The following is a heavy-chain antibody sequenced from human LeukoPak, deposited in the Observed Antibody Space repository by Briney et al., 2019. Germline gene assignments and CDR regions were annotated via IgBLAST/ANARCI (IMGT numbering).Heavy chain of an antibody. D-gene: IGHD4-23*01. Sequence: GGSLRLSCAASGFTFSNYAMSWVRQAPGKGLECVSVISGSGGSTYYADSVKGRFTTSRGTSKNTLYLHMNSLRAEDTAVYYCAKSTSPVGTFDYWGQGTLVTVSS. CDR1: GFTFSNYA. CDR2: ISGSGGST. V-gene: IGHV3-23*01. CDR3: AKSTSPVGTFDY. J-gene: IGHJ4*02.